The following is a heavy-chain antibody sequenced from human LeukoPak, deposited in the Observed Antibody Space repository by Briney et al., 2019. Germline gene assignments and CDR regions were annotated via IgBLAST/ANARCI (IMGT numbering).Heavy chain of an antibody. CDR2: ISYRTSHI. V-gene: IGHV3-21*01. Sequence: PGGPLSPPVTASGSPLRTCELNWSPRPQGRGLKGFHPISYRTSHIYYADSVKGRFTISRDNAKNSLYLQMDSLRAEDTAVYFCGRAFPPLRTAAAGDYWGQGTLVTVSS. J-gene: IGHJ4*02. D-gene: IGHD6-13*01. CDR1: GSPLRTCE. CDR3: GRAFPPLRTAAAGDY.